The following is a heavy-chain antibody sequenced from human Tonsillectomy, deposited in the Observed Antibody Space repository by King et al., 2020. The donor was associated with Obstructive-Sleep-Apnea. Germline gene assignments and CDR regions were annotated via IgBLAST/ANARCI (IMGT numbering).Heavy chain of an antibody. D-gene: IGHD5-18*01. Sequence: VQLVESGAEVKKPGESLKISCKGSGYIFTSYWIGWVRQMLGKGLEWMGIIYPGDSDTRYSPSFQGQFTISADKSISPAYLQWSSLKDSDTAMYYCARQGEVDTAMVSPIDYWGQGTLVTVSS. CDR1: GYIFTSYW. J-gene: IGHJ4*02. V-gene: IGHV5-51*01. CDR3: ARQGEVDTAMVSPIDY. CDR2: IYPGDSDT.